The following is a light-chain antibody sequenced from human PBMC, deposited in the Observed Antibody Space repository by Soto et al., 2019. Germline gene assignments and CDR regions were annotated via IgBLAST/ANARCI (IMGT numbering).Light chain of an antibody. J-gene: IGKJ4*01. CDR1: QSVSSSY. CDR2: GPS. CDR3: QQDDTSPLT. Sequence: DIVLTQSPGTLSLSPGERATLSCRASQSVSSSYLAWYQQKPGQAPRLLIYGPSNRATGIPDRFSGSGSATDFTLTISRLEPEDFAVYYCQQDDTSPLTFGGGTKVEIK. V-gene: IGKV3-20*01.